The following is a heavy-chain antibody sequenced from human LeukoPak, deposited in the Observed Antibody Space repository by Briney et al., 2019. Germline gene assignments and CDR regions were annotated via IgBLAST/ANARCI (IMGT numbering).Heavy chain of an antibody. J-gene: IGHJ4*02. V-gene: IGHV3-23*01. CDR3: ASPLTDIVATINVDY. D-gene: IGHD5-12*01. Sequence: GGSLRLSCAASGFTFSSYAMSWVRQAPGKGLEWASAISGSGGSTYYADSVKGRFTISRDNSKNTLYLQMNSLRAEDTAVYYCASPLTDIVATINVDYWGQGTLVTVSS. CDR2: ISGSGGST. CDR1: GFTFSSYA.